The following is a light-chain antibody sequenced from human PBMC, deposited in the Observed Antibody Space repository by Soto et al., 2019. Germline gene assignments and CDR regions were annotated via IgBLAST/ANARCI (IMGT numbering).Light chain of an antibody. V-gene: IGKV3-20*01. CDR3: QHYAGSPWT. J-gene: IGKJ1*01. Sequence: EIVLTQSPGTLSFSPGERATLSWRASQSVSSYLAWYQQKPGQAPRLLIYGASSRATGIPDRFSGSASGTDFTLTISRLEPEDFAVYYCQHYAGSPWTFGQGTKVDIK. CDR1: QSVSSY. CDR2: GAS.